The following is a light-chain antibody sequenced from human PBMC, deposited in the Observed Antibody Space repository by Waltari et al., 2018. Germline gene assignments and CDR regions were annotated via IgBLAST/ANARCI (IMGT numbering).Light chain of an antibody. CDR2: DVN. CDR1: SRDVGGDDS. CDR3: SSQSSHGGVV. V-gene: IGLV2-14*03. J-gene: IGLJ2*01. Sequence: QSALTQPASVSGSPGQSITISCTGTSRDVGGDDSVSWYQDLPDQAPTFIIYDVNKRPSGVSDRFSGSKSGNTASLTISGLQADDEANYYCSSQSSHGGVVFGGGTKLTVL.